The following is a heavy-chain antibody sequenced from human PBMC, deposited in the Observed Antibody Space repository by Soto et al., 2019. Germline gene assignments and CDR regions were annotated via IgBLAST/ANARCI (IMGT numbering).Heavy chain of an antibody. CDR1: AYTFTNYY. J-gene: IGHJ4*01. CDR3: SITRHYHGAAFDS. D-gene: IGHD3-10*01. Sequence: GESLKISCNGSAYTFTNYYIGWVRQMPGKGLEWMGIIYPGDSETTYSPSFQGQVTFSVDKSLNIAYLQWSSLKASDTGIYYCSITRHYHGAAFDSWGHGTMVTVSS. CDR2: IYPGDSET. V-gene: IGHV5-51*01.